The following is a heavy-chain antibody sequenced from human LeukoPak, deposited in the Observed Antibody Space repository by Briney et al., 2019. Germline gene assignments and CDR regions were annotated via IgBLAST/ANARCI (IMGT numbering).Heavy chain of an antibody. CDR2: IYSSGNT. J-gene: IGHJ3*02. CDR3: VASSRGGGAFDI. CDR1: GGSISNYY. V-gene: IGHV4-59*01. D-gene: IGHD3-10*01. Sequence: PSETLSLTCAVSGGSISNYYWSWIRQPPGKGLEWIGYIYSSGNTNYNPSLKSRVTISVDTSKNHFSLNMSSVTAADTAVYYCVASSRGGGAFDIWGQGTMVTVSS.